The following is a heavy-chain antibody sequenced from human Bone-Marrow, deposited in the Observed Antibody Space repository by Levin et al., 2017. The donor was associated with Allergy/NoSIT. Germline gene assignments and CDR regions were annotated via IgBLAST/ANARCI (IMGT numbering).Heavy chain of an antibody. Sequence: LSLTCAASGFTFSSSGMQWVRQAPGKGLEWVAVIWYDGSNKYYSDSVKGRFTVSRDNSKNTLYLQMNSLRVEDTAVYYCARGYSSSWALGYWGQGTLVPVSS. CDR2: IWYDGSNK. CDR3: ARGYSSSWALGY. V-gene: IGHV3-33*01. D-gene: IGHD6-13*01. J-gene: IGHJ4*02. CDR1: GFTFSSSG.